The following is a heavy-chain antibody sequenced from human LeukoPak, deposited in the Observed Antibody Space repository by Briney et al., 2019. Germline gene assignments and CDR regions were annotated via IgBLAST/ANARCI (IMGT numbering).Heavy chain of an antibody. D-gene: IGHD1-26*01. Sequence: SGGSLRLSCAASGFTFSDYYMSWIRQAPGKGLEWVSYISSSGSTIYYADSVKGRFTISRDNAKNSLYLQMNSLRAEDTAVYYCAKDRAQIVDGAFDIWGQGTMVTVSS. CDR2: ISSSGSTI. CDR3: AKDRAQIVDGAFDI. J-gene: IGHJ3*02. CDR1: GFTFSDYY. V-gene: IGHV3-11*01.